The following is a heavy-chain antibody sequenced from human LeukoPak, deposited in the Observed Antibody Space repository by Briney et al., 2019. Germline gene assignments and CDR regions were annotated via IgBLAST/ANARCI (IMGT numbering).Heavy chain of an antibody. V-gene: IGHV4-59*01. J-gene: IGHJ4*02. CDR3: ARGAGMATTGAPFDY. D-gene: IGHD5-12*01. CDR2: IYYSEST. Sequence: PSETLSLTCTVSGGSISSYYWSWIRQPPGKGLEWIGYIYYSESTNYNPSLKSRVTISVDTSKNQFSPKLSSVTAADTAVYYCARGAGMATTGAPFDYWGQGTLVTVSS. CDR1: GGSISSYY.